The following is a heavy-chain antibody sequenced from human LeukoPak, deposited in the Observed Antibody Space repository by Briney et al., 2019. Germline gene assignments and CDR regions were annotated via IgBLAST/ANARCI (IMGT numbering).Heavy chain of an antibody. Sequence: GGSLRPSCAASGFTFSSYAMSWVRQAPGKGLEWVSAISGSGGSTYYADSVKGRFTISRDNSKNTLYLQMNSLRAEDTAVYYCAKGISGYYFCDYWGQGTLVTVSS. CDR2: ISGSGGST. V-gene: IGHV3-23*01. D-gene: IGHD3-22*01. CDR1: GFTFSSYA. CDR3: AKGISGYYFCDY. J-gene: IGHJ4*02.